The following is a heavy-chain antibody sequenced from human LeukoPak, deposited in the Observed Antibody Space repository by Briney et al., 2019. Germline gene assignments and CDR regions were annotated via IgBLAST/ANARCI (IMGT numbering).Heavy chain of an antibody. CDR2: IKQDGGER. CDR3: ARRNGLYGYSYGPYWYFDL. D-gene: IGHD5-18*01. V-gene: IGHV3-7*03. CDR1: GFTFSNYW. Sequence: GGSLRLSCAASGFTFSNYWMNWVRQVPGKGLEWVATIKQDGGERYYVDSVEGRFTISRDNGKTSVYLQMNSLRADDTAVYYCARRNGLYGYSYGPYWYFDLWGRGTLVTVSS. J-gene: IGHJ2*01.